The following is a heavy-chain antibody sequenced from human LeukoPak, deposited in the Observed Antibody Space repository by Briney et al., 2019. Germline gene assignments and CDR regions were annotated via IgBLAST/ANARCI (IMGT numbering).Heavy chain of an antibody. V-gene: IGHV4-39*07. CDR1: GGSISSSSYY. D-gene: IGHD6-13*01. Sequence: SETLSLTCTVSGGSISSSSYYWGWIRQPPGKGLEWIGTIYYTGSTSYNPSLKSRVTIYVDTSKNQFSLRLNSVTAADTAVYYCARDWTGLATAGTGYFQHWGQGTLVTVSS. J-gene: IGHJ1*01. CDR2: IYYTGST. CDR3: ARDWTGLATAGTGYFQH.